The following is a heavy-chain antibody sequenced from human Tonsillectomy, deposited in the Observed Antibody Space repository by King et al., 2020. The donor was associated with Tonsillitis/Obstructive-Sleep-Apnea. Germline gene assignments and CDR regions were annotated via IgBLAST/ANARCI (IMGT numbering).Heavy chain of an antibody. CDR1: GGSISSSSYY. CDR3: ARLGYITVDY. J-gene: IGHJ4*02. D-gene: IGHD3-3*01. V-gene: IGHV4-39*01. CDR2: IYYSGST. Sequence: VQLQESGPGLVKPSETLSLTCTVSGGSISSSSYYWGWIRQPPGKGLGWIGSIYYSGSTYYNPSLKSRFTISLDTSKNQFSLKLSSVTAADTAVYYCARLGYITVDYWGQGTLVTVSS.